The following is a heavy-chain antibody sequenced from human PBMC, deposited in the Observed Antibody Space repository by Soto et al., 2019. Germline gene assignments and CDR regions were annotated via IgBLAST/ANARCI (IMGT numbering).Heavy chain of an antibody. CDR2: IIHIFGTA. CDR1: GGTFSSYA. V-gene: IGHV1-69*01. D-gene: IGHD2-21*02. CDR3: ARARTKGGDAGPFAY. J-gene: IGHJ4*02. Sequence: QVQLVQSGAEVKKPGSSVKVSCKASGGTFSSYAISWVRQAPGQGLEWLGGIIHIFGTANYAQKVQDRVTITADESTSTAYMEMSSLRSEDTAVYYCARARTKGGDAGPFAYWGQGPLVTASS.